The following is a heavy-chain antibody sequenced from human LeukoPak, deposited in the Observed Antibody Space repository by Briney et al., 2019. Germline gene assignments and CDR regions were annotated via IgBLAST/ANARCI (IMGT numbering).Heavy chain of an antibody. CDR1: GFTFSSYA. CDR2: ISYDGSNK. Sequence: GGSLRLSCAASGFTFSSYAMHWVRQAPGKGLEWVAVISYDGSNKYYADSVKGRFTISRDNSKNTLYLQMNSLRAEDTAVYFCARVREPTSSGPRYSYMGVWGKGTTVTVSS. D-gene: IGHD3-22*01. V-gene: IGHV3-30-3*01. J-gene: IGHJ6*03. CDR3: ARVREPTSSGPRYSYMGV.